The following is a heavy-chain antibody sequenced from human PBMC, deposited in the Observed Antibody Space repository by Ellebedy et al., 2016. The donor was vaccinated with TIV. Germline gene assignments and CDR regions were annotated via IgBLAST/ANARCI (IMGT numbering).Heavy chain of an antibody. V-gene: IGHV3-20*04. J-gene: IGHJ4*02. CDR3: ARGSRYFDWLFDY. Sequence: GESLKISCAASGFNFDDYGLRWVRPAPGKGLEWVSGLNWNGGSTGYSDSVKGRFTISRDNAMNYLYLQMNSLRGEDTALYYCARGSRYFDWLFDYWGQGTLVTVSS. D-gene: IGHD3-9*01. CDR1: GFNFDDYG. CDR2: LNWNGGST.